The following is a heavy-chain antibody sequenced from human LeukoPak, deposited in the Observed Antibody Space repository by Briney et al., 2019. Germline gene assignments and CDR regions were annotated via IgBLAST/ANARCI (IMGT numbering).Heavy chain of an antibody. CDR1: GFTFSSYA. J-gene: IGHJ4*02. Sequence: GTSLRLSCAASGFTFSSYAMHWVRPTPGKGLEWVAAMSYDGSTTYYADSVKGRFTVSRDSSKNTLFLQMNSLRAEDTAVYYCARVLQQQLVRLPFDYWGQGTLVTVSS. V-gene: IGHV3-30*04. CDR2: MSYDGSTT. CDR3: ARVLQQQLVRLPFDY. D-gene: IGHD6-13*01.